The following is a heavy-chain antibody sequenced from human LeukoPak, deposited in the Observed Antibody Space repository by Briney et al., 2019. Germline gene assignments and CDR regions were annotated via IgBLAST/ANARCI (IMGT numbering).Heavy chain of an antibody. CDR3: AKDSRTYYYGSGSFSLPKRPLGYFDD. CDR1: GFTVSSNY. V-gene: IGHV3-53*05. CDR2: IYSGGST. D-gene: IGHD3-10*01. J-gene: IGHJ4*02. Sequence: GGSLRLSCAASGFTVSSNYMTWVRQAPGKGLEWVSHIYSGGSTYYADSVKGRFTISRDNSKNTLYLQMNSLRAEDTAVYYCAKDSRTYYYGSGSFSLPKRPLGYFDDWGQGTLVTVSS.